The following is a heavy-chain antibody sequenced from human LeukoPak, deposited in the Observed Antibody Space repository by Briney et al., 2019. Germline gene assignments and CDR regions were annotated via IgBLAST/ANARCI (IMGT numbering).Heavy chain of an antibody. Sequence: SETLSLTCTVSGGSISSGGYYWSWIRQPPGKGLEWIGYIYHSGSTYYNPSLKSRVTISVDRSKNQFSLKLSSVTAADTAVYYCARDHGVLGNLDYWGQGTLVTVSS. CDR1: GGSISSGGYY. J-gene: IGHJ4*02. V-gene: IGHV4-30-2*01. CDR3: ARDHGVLGNLDY. CDR2: IYHSGST. D-gene: IGHD4-17*01.